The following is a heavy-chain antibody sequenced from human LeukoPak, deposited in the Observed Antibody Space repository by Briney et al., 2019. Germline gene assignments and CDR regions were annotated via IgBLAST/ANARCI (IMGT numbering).Heavy chain of an antibody. V-gene: IGHV3-23*01. Sequence: GGSLRLSCAASGFTFSSDALSWVRQAPGKGLEWVSGISENGGTTFYADSVKGRFTITRDNSKNTLYVQMNSLRGEDTAVYYCAKDYGPKQLVFFDSWGQGTLVTVSS. D-gene: IGHD6-13*01. J-gene: IGHJ4*01. CDR1: GFTFSSDA. CDR2: ISENGGTT. CDR3: AKDYGPKQLVFFDS.